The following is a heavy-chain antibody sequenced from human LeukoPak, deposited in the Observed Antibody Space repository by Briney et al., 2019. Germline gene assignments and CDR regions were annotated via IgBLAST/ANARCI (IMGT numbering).Heavy chain of an antibody. CDR1: GFTFDDYA. CDR2: ISWNSGSI. D-gene: IGHD5-18*01. V-gene: IGHV3-9*01. CDR3: AKDLRKAAMVSTGPFDY. Sequence: PGRSLRLSCAASGFTFDDYAMHWVRQAPGKGLEWVSGISWNSGSIGYADSVKGRFTISRDNAKNSLYLQMNSLRAEDTALYYCAKDLRKAAMVSTGPFDYWGQGILVTVSS. J-gene: IGHJ4*02.